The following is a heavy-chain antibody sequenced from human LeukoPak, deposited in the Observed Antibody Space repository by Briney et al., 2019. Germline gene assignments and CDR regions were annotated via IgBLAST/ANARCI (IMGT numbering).Heavy chain of an antibody. CDR1: GFTFSNHG. CDR3: ARDLAAARLDF. J-gene: IGHJ4*02. D-gene: IGHD6-6*01. V-gene: IGHV3-33*01. CDR2: IWYDGSQE. Sequence: PGGSLRLSCAASGFTFSNHGMHWVRQAPGKELEWVANIWYDGSQEYYADTVKGRFTISRDISKNTLYLQMNSLRAEDTAVYYCARDLAAARLDFRGQGTLVTVSS.